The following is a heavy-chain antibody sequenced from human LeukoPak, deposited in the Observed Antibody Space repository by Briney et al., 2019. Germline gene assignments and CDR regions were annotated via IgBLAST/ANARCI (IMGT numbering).Heavy chain of an antibody. CDR2: ISGSGGNT. CDR1: GFNFNRYA. J-gene: IGHJ4*02. V-gene: IGHV3-23*01. CDR3: ASRDLSSSQPFDY. D-gene: IGHD6-6*01. Sequence: GGSLSLSCAASGFNFNRYAMNWARQAPGKGLECVSRISGSGGNTYHADSVKGRFTISRDNCKNTLYLQINSLRAEDTAVYYCASRDLSSSQPFDYWGQGTLVTVSS.